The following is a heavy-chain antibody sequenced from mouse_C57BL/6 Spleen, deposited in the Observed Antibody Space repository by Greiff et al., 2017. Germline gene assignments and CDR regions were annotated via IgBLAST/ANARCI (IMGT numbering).Heavy chain of an antibody. V-gene: IGHV1-72*01. CDR1: GYTFTSYW. CDR2: IDPNSGGT. CDR3: ARSGGNYPYYAMDY. Sequence: QVQLRQPGAELVKPGASVKLSCKASGYTFTSYWMHWVKQRPGRGLEWIGRIDPNSGGTKYNEKFKSKATLTVDKPSSTAYMQLSSLTSEDSAVYYCARSGGNYPYYAMDYWGQGTSVTVSS. J-gene: IGHJ4*01. D-gene: IGHD2-1*01.